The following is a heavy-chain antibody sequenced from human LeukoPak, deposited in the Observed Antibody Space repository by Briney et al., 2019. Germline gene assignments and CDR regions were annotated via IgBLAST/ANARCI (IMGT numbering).Heavy chain of an antibody. CDR1: GGSVSSGSYY. Sequence: SETLSLTCTVSGGSVSSGSYYWSWIRQPPGKGLEWIGYIYYSGSTNYNPSLKSRVTISVDTSKNQFSLKLSSVTAADTAVYYCARDFRYCSSTSCYGSWFDPWGQGTLATVSS. CDR2: IYYSGST. J-gene: IGHJ5*02. D-gene: IGHD2-2*01. V-gene: IGHV4-61*01. CDR3: ARDFRYCSSTSCYGSWFDP.